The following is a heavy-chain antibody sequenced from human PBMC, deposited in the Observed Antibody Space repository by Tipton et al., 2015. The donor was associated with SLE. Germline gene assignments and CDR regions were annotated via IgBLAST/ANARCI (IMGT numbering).Heavy chain of an antibody. D-gene: IGHD1-26*01. J-gene: IGHJ3*02. V-gene: IGHV4-59*08. CDR2: IYYSGST. CDR3: ARAGSAFDI. Sequence: LRLSCTVSGGPISSYYWSWIRQPPGKGLEWIGYIYYSGSTNYNPSLKSRVTISVDTSKNQFSLTLSSVTAADTAVYYCARAGSAFDIWGQGTMVTVSS. CDR1: GGPISSYY.